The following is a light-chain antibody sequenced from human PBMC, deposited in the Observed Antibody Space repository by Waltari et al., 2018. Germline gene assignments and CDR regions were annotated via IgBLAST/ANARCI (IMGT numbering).Light chain of an antibody. CDR2: GAS. CDR1: QSIETN. Sequence: VMTQSPATLSLFPGERAVLSCWASQSIETNLAWLQQKPGQAPRLLISGASTRATNVPTRFSGSGSGTAFSLTISSLQSEDFAVYYCQQYNNWPPWTFGPGTKVEIK. J-gene: IGKJ1*01. V-gene: IGKV3-15*01. CDR3: QQYNNWPPWT.